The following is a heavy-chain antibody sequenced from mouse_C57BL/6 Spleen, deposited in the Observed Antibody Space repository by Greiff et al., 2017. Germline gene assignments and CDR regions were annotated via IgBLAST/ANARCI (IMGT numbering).Heavy chain of an antibody. V-gene: IGHV1-81*01. CDR2: IYPRSGNT. J-gene: IGHJ2*01. CDR1: GYTFTSYG. D-gene: IGHD3-2*02. CDR3: AAQASYYFDY. Sequence: QVQLKQSGAELARPGASVKLSCKASGYTFTSYGISWVKQRTGQGLEWIGEIYPRSGNTYYNEKFKGKATLTADKSSSTAYMELRSLTAEDSAVXFCAAQASYYFDYWGQGTTLTVSS.